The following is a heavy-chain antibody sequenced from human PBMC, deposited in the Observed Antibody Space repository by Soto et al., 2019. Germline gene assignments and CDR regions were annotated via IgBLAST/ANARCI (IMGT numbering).Heavy chain of an antibody. Sequence: SETLSLTCAVSGGSISSGGYSWSWIRQPPGKGLEWIGYIYHSGNTYYNPSLKSRVTISVDRSKSQFSLKLSSVTAADTAVYYCARVPDYWSQGTLVTVSS. CDR1: GGSISSGGYS. CDR3: ARVPDY. V-gene: IGHV4-30-2*01. J-gene: IGHJ4*02. CDR2: IYHSGNT.